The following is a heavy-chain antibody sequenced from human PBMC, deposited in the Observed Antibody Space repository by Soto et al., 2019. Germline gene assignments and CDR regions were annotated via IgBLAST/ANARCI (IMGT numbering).Heavy chain of an antibody. J-gene: IGHJ4*02. CDR1: GGSISSGDYY. D-gene: IGHD6-13*01. Sequence: SETLSLTCTVSGGSISSGDYYWSWIRQPPGKGLEWIGYIYYSGSTYYNPSLKSRVTISVDTSKNQFSLKLSSVTAADTAVYYCARHNSLAAAPPVGDYWGQGTLVTVSS. V-gene: IGHV4-30-4*01. CDR3: ARHNSLAAAPPVGDY. CDR2: IYYSGST.